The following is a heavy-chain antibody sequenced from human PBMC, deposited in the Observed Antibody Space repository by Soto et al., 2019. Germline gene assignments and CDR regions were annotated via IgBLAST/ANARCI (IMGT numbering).Heavy chain of an antibody. CDR2: IYYSGST. V-gene: IGHV4-59*08. Sequence: SETLSLTCTVSGGSISSYYWSWIRQPPGKGLEWIGYIYYSGSTNYNPSLKSRVTISVDTSKNQFSLKLSSVTAADTAVYYCARLDGYDLAYWGQGTLVTVSS. D-gene: IGHD5-12*01. J-gene: IGHJ4*02. CDR3: ARLDGYDLAY. CDR1: GGSISSYY.